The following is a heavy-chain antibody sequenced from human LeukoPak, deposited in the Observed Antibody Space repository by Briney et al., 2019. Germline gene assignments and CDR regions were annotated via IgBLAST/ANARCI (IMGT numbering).Heavy chain of an antibody. J-gene: IGHJ6*03. CDR3: ARELGIAAAVDYYYYYYMDV. CDR2: ISAYNGNT. Sequence: WASVKVSCKASGYTFTSYGISWVRQAPGQGLEWMGWISAYNGNTNYAQKLQGRVTMTTDTSTSTAYMELRSLRSDDTAVYYCARELGIAAAVDYYYYYYMDVWGKGTTVTISS. D-gene: IGHD6-13*01. CDR1: GYTFTSYG. V-gene: IGHV1-18*01.